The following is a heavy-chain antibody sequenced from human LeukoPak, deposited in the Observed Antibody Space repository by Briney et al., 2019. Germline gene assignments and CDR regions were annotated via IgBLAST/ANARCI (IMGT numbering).Heavy chain of an antibody. V-gene: IGHV3-30-3*01. Sequence: GRSLRLSCAASGFTFSSYAMRWVRQAPGKGLEWVAVISYDGSNKYYADSVKGRFTISRDNSKNTLYLQMNSLRAEDTAVYYCARELDYGDYVRAFDYWGQGTLVTVSS. D-gene: IGHD4-17*01. J-gene: IGHJ4*02. CDR2: ISYDGSNK. CDR1: GFTFSSYA. CDR3: ARELDYGDYVRAFDY.